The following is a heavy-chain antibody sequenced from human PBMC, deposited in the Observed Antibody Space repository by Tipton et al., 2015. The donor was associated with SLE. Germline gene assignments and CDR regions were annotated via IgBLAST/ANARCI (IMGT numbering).Heavy chain of an antibody. J-gene: IGHJ6*03. V-gene: IGHV4-31*03. CDR1: GGSISSGGYY. CDR3: ARSFWSDYGESHFYYMDV. CDR2: ISSSGST. D-gene: IGHD3-3*01. Sequence: TLSLTCTVSGGSISSGGYYWSWIRQHPGKGLEWIGYISSSGSTYCNPSLKSRLTISIDMSEKHFSLKLTSVSAADTAVYYCARSFWSDYGESHFYYMDVWGKGTTVTVSS.